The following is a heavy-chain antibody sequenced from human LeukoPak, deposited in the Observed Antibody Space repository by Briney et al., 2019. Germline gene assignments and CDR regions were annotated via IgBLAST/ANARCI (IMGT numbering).Heavy chain of an antibody. CDR3: AKVRITMIVVVISDAFDI. J-gene: IGHJ3*02. D-gene: IGHD3-22*01. Sequence: GGSLRLSCAASGFTFSSYGMHWVRQAPGKGLEWVAFIRYDGSNKYYADSVKGRFTISRDNSKNTLYLQMNSPRAEDTAVYYCAKVRITMIVVVISDAFDIWGQGTMVTVSS. CDR2: IRYDGSNK. CDR1: GFTFSSYG. V-gene: IGHV3-30*02.